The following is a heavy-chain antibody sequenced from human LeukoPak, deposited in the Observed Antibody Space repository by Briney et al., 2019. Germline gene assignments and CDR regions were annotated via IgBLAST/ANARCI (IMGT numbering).Heavy chain of an antibody. V-gene: IGHV1-2*02. J-gene: IGHJ4*02. Sequence: ASVKVSCKASGYTFTDYYIHWVRQAPGQGLEWMGLIIANTGGTHYAQNFQGRVTMTRDASISTAYMELSRLKSDDTALYYCARDISGSYDYWGQGTPVTVSS. CDR2: IIANTGGT. CDR3: ARDISGSYDY. D-gene: IGHD1-26*01. CDR1: GYTFTDYY.